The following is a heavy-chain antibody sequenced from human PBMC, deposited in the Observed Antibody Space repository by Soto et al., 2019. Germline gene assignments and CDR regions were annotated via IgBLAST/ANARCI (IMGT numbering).Heavy chain of an antibody. D-gene: IGHD6-25*01. Sequence: EVQLLESGGGLVQPGGSLRLSCAASGLTFGSYVMSWVRQAPGKGLEWVSAISGSGGTTYYADSVRGRFTISRDNSENTLYLQMNSLRADDTAVYYCARSERLDYWGQGTLVTVSS. V-gene: IGHV3-23*01. CDR3: ARSERLDY. CDR2: ISGSGGTT. CDR1: GLTFGSYV. J-gene: IGHJ4*02.